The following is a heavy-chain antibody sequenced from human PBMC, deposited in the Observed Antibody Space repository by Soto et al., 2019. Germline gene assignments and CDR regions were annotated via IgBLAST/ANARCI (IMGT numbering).Heavy chain of an antibody. V-gene: IGHV3-7*05. CDR3: ARYASDRDSSFYYDVFDI. D-gene: IGHD3-22*01. J-gene: IGHJ3*02. CDR1: GFTISYYW. Sequence: DVQLMESGGCLVQPGGSLRLSCPPPGFTISYYWMTGVRHAPGKGVGRVAKIRSDEGEEKYVDPVKGGFSGSRDNAKASLYLKMYKLRIEDKAVYYCARYASDRDSSFYYDVFDIWGQGTLVTGSS. CDR2: IRSDEGEE.